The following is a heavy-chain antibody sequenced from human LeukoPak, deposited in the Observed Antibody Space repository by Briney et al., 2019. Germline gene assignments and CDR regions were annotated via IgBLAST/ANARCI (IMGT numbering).Heavy chain of an antibody. Sequence: SETLSLTCAVYGGSFSGYYWSWIRQPPGKGLEWIGEINHSGSTNYNPSLKSRVTISVDTSKNQFSLKLSSVTAADTAVYYCAKVLPFTGDYWGQGTLVTVSS. J-gene: IGHJ4*02. D-gene: IGHD2-15*01. CDR2: INHSGST. CDR1: GGSFSGYY. CDR3: AKVLPFTGDY. V-gene: IGHV4-34*01.